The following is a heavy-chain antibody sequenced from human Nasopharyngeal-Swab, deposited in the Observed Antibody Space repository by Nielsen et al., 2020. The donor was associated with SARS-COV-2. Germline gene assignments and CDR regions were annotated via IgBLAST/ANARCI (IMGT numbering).Heavy chain of an antibody. J-gene: IGHJ4*02. V-gene: IGHV1-18*01. CDR2: ISAYNGNT. Sequence: ASVKVSCKASGYTFTSYAMHWVRQAPGQRLEWMGWISAYNGNTNYAQKLQGRVTMTTDTSTSTAYMELRSLRSDDTAVYYCARDLEGSSGFDYWGQGTLVTVSS. CDR1: GYTFTSYA. D-gene: IGHD6-19*01. CDR3: ARDLEGSSGFDY.